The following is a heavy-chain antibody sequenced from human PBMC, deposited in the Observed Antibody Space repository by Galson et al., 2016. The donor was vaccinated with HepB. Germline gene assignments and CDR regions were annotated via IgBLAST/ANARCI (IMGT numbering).Heavy chain of an antibody. CDR3: AKDTSAPAGSSP. Sequence: SLRLSCAASGFTFGCCGMHWVRQAPGKGLEWVAVISYDGSDKSSSDSVKGRFTISRDNSNNTLHLQMNSLRADDTAVYYCAKDTSAPAGSSPWGQGALVTVSS. CDR1: GFTFGCCG. D-gene: IGHD6-13*01. CDR2: ISYDGSDK. V-gene: IGHV3-30*18. J-gene: IGHJ4*02.